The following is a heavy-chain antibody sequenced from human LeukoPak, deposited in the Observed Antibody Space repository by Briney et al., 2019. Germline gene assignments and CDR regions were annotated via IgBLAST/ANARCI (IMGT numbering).Heavy chain of an antibody. D-gene: IGHD2-2*01. J-gene: IGHJ4*02. Sequence: ASVKVSCKASGYTFTGYYMHWVRQAPGQGLEWMGWINPNSGGTNYAQKFQGRVTMTRDTSISTAYMELSRLRSDDTAVYYCARDPTDIVVGLDYWGQGNLVTVSS. CDR2: INPNSGGT. CDR1: GYTFTGYY. V-gene: IGHV1-2*02. CDR3: ARDPTDIVVGLDY.